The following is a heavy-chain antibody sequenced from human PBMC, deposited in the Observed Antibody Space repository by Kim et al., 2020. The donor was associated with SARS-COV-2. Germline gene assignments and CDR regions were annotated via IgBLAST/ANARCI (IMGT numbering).Heavy chain of an antibody. CDR1: GYTFTSYG. CDR3: ARDRLSELGELSLWAHRLAY. J-gene: IGHJ4*02. Sequence: ASVKVSCKASGYTFTSYGISWVRQAPGQGLEWMGWISAYNGNTNYAQKLQGRVTMTTDTSTSTAYMELRSLRSDDTAVYYCARDRLSELGELSLWAHRLAYWGQGTLVTVSS. D-gene: IGHD3-16*02. V-gene: IGHV1-18*01. CDR2: ISAYNGNT.